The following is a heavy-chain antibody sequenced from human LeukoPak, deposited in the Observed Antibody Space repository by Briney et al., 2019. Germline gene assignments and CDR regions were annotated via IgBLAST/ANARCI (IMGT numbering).Heavy chain of an antibody. CDR1: GFTFSSYA. D-gene: IGHD2-15*01. CDR2: ISGSGGST. CDR3: AKDPLVVVAATHQYFDL. J-gene: IGHJ2*01. V-gene: IGHV3-23*01. Sequence: PGGSLRLSCAASGFTFSSYAVSWVRQAPGKGLEWVSAISGSGGSTYYADSVKGRFTISRDNSKNTLYLQMNSLRAEDTAVYYCAKDPLVVVAATHQYFDLWGRRTLVTVSS.